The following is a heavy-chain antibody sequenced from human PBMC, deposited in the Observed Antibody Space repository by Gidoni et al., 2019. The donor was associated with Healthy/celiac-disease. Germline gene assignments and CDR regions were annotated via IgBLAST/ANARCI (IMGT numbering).Heavy chain of an antibody. J-gene: IGHJ4*02. CDR2: IDSSGST. V-gene: IGHV4-31*03. CDR3: ARASYDSSGYYYEDYFDY. Sequence: QVQLQESGPGLVQPSQTLSLTCTVPGGAISGGGYYWSWIRQHPGKGLAWIGYIDSSGSTYYNPSLKSRVTISVDTSKNQFSLKLSSVTAADTAVYYCARASYDSSGYYYEDYFDYWGQGTLVTVSS. CDR1: GGAISGGGYY. D-gene: IGHD3-22*01.